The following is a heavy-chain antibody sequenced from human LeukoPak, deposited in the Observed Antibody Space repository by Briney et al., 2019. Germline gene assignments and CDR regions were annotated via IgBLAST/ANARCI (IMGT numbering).Heavy chain of an antibody. D-gene: IGHD2-2*01. CDR2: ISGSGSST. CDR1: GFTFNTYA. V-gene: IGHV3-23*01. J-gene: IGHJ4*02. CDR3: AKDRGVVLPAGMAN. Sequence: GGSLRLSCAASGFTFNTYAMSWVRQAPGKGLEWVSSISGSGSSTYYADSVKGRLTISRDNSKNTLYLRMNSLRAEETAVYYCAKDRGVVLPAGMANWGQGTLVTVSS.